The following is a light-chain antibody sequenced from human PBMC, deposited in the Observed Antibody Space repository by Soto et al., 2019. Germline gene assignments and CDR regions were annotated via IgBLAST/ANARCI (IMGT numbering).Light chain of an antibody. J-gene: IGLJ1*01. CDR1: NSNIGINY. CDR2: RNN. Sequence: QSVLTQPPSASGTPGQRVTMSCSGSNSNIGINYVHWYQHLPGTAPKLLIYRNNQRPSGVPDRFFGSKSGTSASLDISGLRSEDEADYYCAAWDDSLSGFYVFGTGTKVTV. CDR3: AAWDDSLSGFYV. V-gene: IGLV1-47*01.